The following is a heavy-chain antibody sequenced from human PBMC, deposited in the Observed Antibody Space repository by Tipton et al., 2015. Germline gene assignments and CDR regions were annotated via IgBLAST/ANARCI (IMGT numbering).Heavy chain of an antibody. CDR3: ARGRGYYDRGGYYVDRGPLDY. V-gene: IGHV4-59*08. J-gene: IGHJ4*02. CDR1: GDSIRNFH. D-gene: IGHD3-22*01. Sequence: GLVKPSETLSLTCSVSGDSIRNFHWSWIQQPPGKGLEWLAMTYFDGSAFIPSFKSRYAISVDRSRRQFSLNLSSVTAADTAVYFCARGRGYYDRGGYYVDRGPLDYWGQGILVIVSA. CDR2: TYFDGSA.